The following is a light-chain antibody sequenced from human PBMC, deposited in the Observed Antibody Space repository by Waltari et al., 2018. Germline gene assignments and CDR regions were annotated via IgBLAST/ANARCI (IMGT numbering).Light chain of an antibody. CDR1: SSNIGTSY. CDR2: END. J-gene: IGLJ2*01. V-gene: IGLV1-51*02. Sequence: QSVLTQPPSVSAAPGQKVTISCSGSSSNIGTSYVSWYQQLPGTAPKLLVYENDKRPSGIPDRFSGSKSGTSATLGITRLQTGDEADYYCGTWDSSLNGGVFGGGTKLTVL. CDR3: GTWDSSLNGGV.